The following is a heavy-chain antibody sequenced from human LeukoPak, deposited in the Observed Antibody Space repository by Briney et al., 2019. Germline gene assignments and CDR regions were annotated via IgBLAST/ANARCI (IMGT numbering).Heavy chain of an antibody. J-gene: IGHJ4*02. V-gene: IGHV3-30*18. CDR2: MSYDGSNK. CDR3: AKDCSSGRPTYFDY. Sequence: GGSLRLSCAASGFTFSSYGMHWVRQAPGKGLEWVAVMSYDGSNKYYADSVKGRFTISRDNSKNTLYLQMNSLRAEDTAVYYCAKDCSSGRPTYFDYWGQGTLVTVSS. CDR1: GFTFSSYG. D-gene: IGHD6-19*01.